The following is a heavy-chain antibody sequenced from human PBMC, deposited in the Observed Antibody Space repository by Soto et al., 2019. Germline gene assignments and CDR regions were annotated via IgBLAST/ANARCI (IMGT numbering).Heavy chain of an antibody. CDR2: IYYSGST. Sequence: QVQLQESGPGLVKPSETLSLTCTVSGGSVSSGSYYWSWIRQPPGKGLEWIGYIYYSGSTNYNPSLKRRVTIPVDTSKNQCSLKLNSVTAADTAVYYGAGDSSGWYEVSYWGQRTLVTVSS. CDR3: AGDSSGWYEVSY. V-gene: IGHV4-61*01. CDR1: GGSVSSGSYY. D-gene: IGHD6-19*01. J-gene: IGHJ4*02.